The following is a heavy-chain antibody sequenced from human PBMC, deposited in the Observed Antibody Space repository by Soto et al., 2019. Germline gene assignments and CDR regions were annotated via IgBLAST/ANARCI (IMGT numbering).Heavy chain of an antibody. CDR1: GYTFTSYR. Sequence: QVQLAQSGAEMKEPGASVKVSCKASGYTFTSYRMHWVRQAPGQGLDWMGIIKPSDGTTTYAHKFQGRVTLTSDTSTRTVYMDLSGLTSEDTAVYYCAACGSGGSCYTFPINHWGQGTLVTVSS. CDR3: AACGSGGSCYTFPINH. J-gene: IGHJ5*02. D-gene: IGHD2-15*01. CDR2: IKPSDGTT. V-gene: IGHV1-46*01.